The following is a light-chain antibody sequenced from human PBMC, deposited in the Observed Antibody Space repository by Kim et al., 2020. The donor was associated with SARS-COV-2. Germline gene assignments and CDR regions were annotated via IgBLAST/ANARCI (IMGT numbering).Light chain of an antibody. CDR2: YDN. Sequence: QSVLTQPPSVSEAPRQRVTISCSGSSSNIGKNAVNWYQQLPGKAPKLLIYYDNLLPSGVSDRFSGSKSGTSASLAISGLQSEDEADYYCAAWDDSLTAWLLGGGTQLTVL. CDR3: AAWDDSLTAWL. V-gene: IGLV1-36*01. J-gene: IGLJ3*02. CDR1: SSNIGKNA.